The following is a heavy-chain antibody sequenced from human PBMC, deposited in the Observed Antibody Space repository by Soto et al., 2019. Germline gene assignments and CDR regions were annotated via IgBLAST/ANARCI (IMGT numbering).Heavy chain of an antibody. CDR3: ARSEGCGELFFFDY. CDR1: SGSISSSNW. D-gene: IGHD3-10*01. CDR2: IYHSGST. J-gene: IGHJ4*02. V-gene: IGHV4-4*02. Sequence: QVQLQESGPGLVKPSGTLSLTCAVSSGSISSSNWWSWVRQPPGKGLEWIGEIYHSGSTNYNPSRKSRGTRAVDKSKNQGSLKLSSVTAADTAVYYWARSEGCGELFFFDYWGQGTLVTVSS.